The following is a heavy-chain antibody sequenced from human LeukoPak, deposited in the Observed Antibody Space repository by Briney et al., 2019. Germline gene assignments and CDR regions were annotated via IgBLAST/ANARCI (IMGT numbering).Heavy chain of an antibody. Sequence: ASVKVSCKASGYTFTGYYMHWVRQAPGQGLEWMGWINPNSGGTNYAQKFQGRVTMTRDTSISTAYMELSRLRSDDTAVYYCARLAMIVVVITDTPSDYWGQGTLVTVSS. CDR1: GYTFTGYY. CDR2: INPNSGGT. D-gene: IGHD3-22*01. CDR3: ARLAMIVVVITDTPSDY. V-gene: IGHV1-2*02. J-gene: IGHJ4*02.